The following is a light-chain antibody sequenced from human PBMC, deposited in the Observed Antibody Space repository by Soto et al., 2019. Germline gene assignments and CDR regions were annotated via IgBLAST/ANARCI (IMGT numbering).Light chain of an antibody. V-gene: IGLV2-8*01. CDR1: SSDVGAYDH. Sequence: QSALTQPPSASGSPGQSVTFSCTGTSSDVGAYDHVSWYRQHPGKAPKLMIYEVSRRSSGVPDRFSGSKAGNTASLTVSGLQAEDEADYYCSSYAGSSSPYYVFGTGTKVTVL. CDR3: SSYAGSSSPYYV. J-gene: IGLJ1*01. CDR2: EVS.